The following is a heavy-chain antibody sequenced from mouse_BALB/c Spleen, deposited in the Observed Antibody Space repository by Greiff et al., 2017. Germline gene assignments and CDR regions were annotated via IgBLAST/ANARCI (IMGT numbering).Heavy chain of an antibody. CDR1: GYSITSGYY. V-gene: IGHV3-6*02. CDR2: ISYDGSN. Sequence: ESGPGLVKPSQSLSLTCSVTGYSITSGYYWNWIRLFPGNKLEWMGYISYDGSNNYNPSLKNRISITRNTSKNQFYLKLNSVTTEDTATYYCARAPSYLSWFAYWGQGTLVTVSA. CDR3: ARAPSYLSWFAY. D-gene: IGHD5-1*01. J-gene: IGHJ3*01.